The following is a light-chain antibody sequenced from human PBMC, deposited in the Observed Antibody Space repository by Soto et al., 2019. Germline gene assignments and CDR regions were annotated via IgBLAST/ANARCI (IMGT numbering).Light chain of an antibody. CDR2: DAS. Sequence: DIVMTQTPLSLSVTPGQPASISCKSSQILLHSDGKTYLYWYLQKPGQPPQLLIYDASSLESGVPSRFSGSGSGTEFTLTISSLQPDDFATYFCQQYNSYSITFGQGTRREIK. CDR1: QILLHSDGKTY. V-gene: IGKV2-29*03. CDR3: QQYNSYSIT. J-gene: IGKJ5*01.